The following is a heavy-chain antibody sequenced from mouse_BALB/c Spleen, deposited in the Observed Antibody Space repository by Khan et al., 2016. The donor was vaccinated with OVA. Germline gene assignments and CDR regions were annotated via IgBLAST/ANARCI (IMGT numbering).Heavy chain of an antibody. CDR1: GDSITTGY. Sequence: EVQLQESGPSLVKPSQTLSLTCSVTGDSITTGYWNWIRKFPGNKLEYMGYIIYTGYTYYNPSLKSRISITRHTSNNQYYLQLNSVTDEDKATYYCARSTYRYAFVYWGQGTLVTVSA. J-gene: IGHJ3*01. CDR3: ARSTYRYAFVY. V-gene: IGHV3-8*02. D-gene: IGHD2-14*01. CDR2: IIYTGYT.